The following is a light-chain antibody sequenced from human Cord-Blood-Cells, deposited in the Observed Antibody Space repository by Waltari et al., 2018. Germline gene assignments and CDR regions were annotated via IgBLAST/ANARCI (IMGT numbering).Light chain of an antibody. V-gene: IGLV2-14*03. J-gene: IGLJ1*01. CDR3: ISYTSSSPYV. CDR2: DVS. Sequence: QSALTQPASVSGSPGQSITISCTGTSSDVGGYNYVYWYQQHPGKATKLIIYDVSNRPYWVSNRFSCSKSCNTASLSISGLQAEDEAYYYCISYTSSSPYVFGTGTKVTVL. CDR1: SSDVGGYNY.